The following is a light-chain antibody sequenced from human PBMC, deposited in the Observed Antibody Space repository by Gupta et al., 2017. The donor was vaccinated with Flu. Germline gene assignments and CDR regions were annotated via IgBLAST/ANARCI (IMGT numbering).Light chain of an antibody. CDR2: KAS. J-gene: IGKJ1*01. Sequence: QMPQSPSTLSASVGDRVTITCRASQSISSWLAWYQQKPGKAPKLLIYKASGLESGVPSRFSGSGSGTEFTLTISSLQPDDFATYYCQQNNSYRTFGQGTKVEIK. CDR1: QSISSW. V-gene: IGKV1-5*03. CDR3: QQNNSYRT.